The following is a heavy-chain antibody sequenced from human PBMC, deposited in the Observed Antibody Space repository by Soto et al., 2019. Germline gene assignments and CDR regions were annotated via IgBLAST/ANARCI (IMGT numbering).Heavy chain of an antibody. Sequence: SETLSLTCSVSGDSVNSDNWSWIRQSPGKGLEWIGEIYHSGSTNYNPSLKSRVTISVDKSKNQFSLKLSSVTAADTAVYYCASRELDYWGQGTLVTVSS. CDR1: GDSVNSDN. V-gene: IGHV4-59*02. CDR2: IYHSGST. D-gene: IGHD1-1*01. CDR3: ASRELDY. J-gene: IGHJ4*02.